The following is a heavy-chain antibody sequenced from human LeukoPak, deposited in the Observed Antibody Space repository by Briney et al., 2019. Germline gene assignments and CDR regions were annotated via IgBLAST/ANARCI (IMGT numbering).Heavy chain of an antibody. CDR1: GSTFTIQW. CDR3: VRGRGWYFDY. J-gene: IGHJ4*02. D-gene: IGHD3-10*01. V-gene: IGHV3-7*01. CDR2: IKQDGSEK. Sequence: GGSLRLSCAASGSTFTIQWVSWVRQAPGKGLEWVAIIKQDGSEKYYVDSVKGRFTISRDNAKKSLYLQMNSLRTEDTAVYYCVRGRGWYFDYWGQGILVTVSP.